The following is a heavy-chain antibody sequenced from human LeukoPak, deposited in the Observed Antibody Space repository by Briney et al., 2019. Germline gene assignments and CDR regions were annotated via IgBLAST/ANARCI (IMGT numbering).Heavy chain of an antibody. CDR1: GGTFSNYA. Sequence: SVKVSCKASGGTFSNYAISWVRQAPGQGLEWMGGIIPIFGTANYAQKFQGRVTITADESTSTAYMELSSLRSEDTAVYYCARDKITMVRGYYYYYYMDVWGKGTTVTISS. CDR2: IIPIFGTA. J-gene: IGHJ6*03. D-gene: IGHD3-10*01. V-gene: IGHV1-69*13. CDR3: ARDKITMVRGYYYYYYMDV.